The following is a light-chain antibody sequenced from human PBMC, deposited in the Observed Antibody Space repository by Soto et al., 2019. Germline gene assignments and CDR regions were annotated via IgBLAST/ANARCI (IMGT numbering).Light chain of an antibody. V-gene: IGLV2-14*01. CDR3: SSNNASNTYV. Sequence: QSALTQPASVSGSPGQSITISCTGTSSDIGYYNYVSWFQQHPGKAPKLIISQVTNRPSGVSTRFSGSKSGNTASLTISGLQADDEAHYFFSSNNASNTYVYAPSPQVTLL. J-gene: IGLJ1*01. CDR2: QVT. CDR1: SSDIGYYNY.